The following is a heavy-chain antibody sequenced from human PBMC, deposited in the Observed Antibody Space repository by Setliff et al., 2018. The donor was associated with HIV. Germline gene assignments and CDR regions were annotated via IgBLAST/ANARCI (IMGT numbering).Heavy chain of an antibody. CDR3: ARSDWELVLSSFDY. CDR1: GYTFTSYG. V-gene: IGHV1-18*01. Sequence: ASVKVSCKASGYTFTSYGISWVRQAPGQGLEWMGWISAYNGNTNYAQKLQGRVTMTTDTSTNTAYMELRSLRSDDTAVYYCARSDWELVLSSFDYWGQGTQVTVSS. CDR2: ISAYNGNT. J-gene: IGHJ4*02. D-gene: IGHD1-26*01.